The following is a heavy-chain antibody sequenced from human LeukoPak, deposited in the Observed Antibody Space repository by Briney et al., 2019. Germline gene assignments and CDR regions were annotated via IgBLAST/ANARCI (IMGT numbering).Heavy chain of an antibody. Sequence: SQTLSLTCTVSGGSISSGSYYWSWIRQPAGKGLEWIGRIYTSGSTNYNPSLKSRVTISVDTSKNQFSLKQSSVTAADTAVYYCARGDGYNLDYWGQGTLVTVSS. CDR3: ARGDGYNLDY. D-gene: IGHD5-24*01. CDR2: IYTSGST. V-gene: IGHV4-61*02. J-gene: IGHJ4*02. CDR1: GGSISSGSYY.